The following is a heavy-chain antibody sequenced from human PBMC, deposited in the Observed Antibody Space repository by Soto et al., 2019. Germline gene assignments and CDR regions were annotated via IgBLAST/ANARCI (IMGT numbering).Heavy chain of an antibody. CDR2: INHSGST. CDR1: GGSFSGYY. J-gene: IGHJ5*02. V-gene: IGHV4-34*01. D-gene: IGHD6-13*01. CDR3: AREGSSWDVAWFAWFDP. Sequence: QVQLQQWGAGLLKPSETLSLTCAVYGGSFSGYYWSWIRQPPGKGLAWIGEINHSGSTNYNPSLKSRVTISVDTSKNQFALKLSSVTAADTAVYYCAREGSSWDVAWFAWFDPWGQGTLVTVSS.